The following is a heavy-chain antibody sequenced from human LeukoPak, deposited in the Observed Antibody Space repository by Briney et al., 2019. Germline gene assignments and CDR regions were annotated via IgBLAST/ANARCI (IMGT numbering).Heavy chain of an antibody. CDR1: GGSISSYY. Sequence: SETLSLTCTVSGGSISSYYWSWIRHPPGKGLELIGYIYYSGSTNYNPSLKSRVTISVDTSKNQFSLKLSSVTAADTAVYYCARVGPYYDILTGFLGWGQGTLVTVSS. D-gene: IGHD3-9*01. V-gene: IGHV4-59*01. CDR2: IYYSGST. CDR3: ARVGPYYDILTGFLG. J-gene: IGHJ4*02.